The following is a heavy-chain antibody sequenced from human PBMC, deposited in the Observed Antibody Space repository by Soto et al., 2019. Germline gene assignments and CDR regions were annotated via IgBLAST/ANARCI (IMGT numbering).Heavy chain of an antibody. CDR2: IYYSGST. V-gene: IGHV4-39*01. Sequence: QLQLQESGPGLVKPSETLSLTCTVSGGSISSSSYYWGWIRQPPGEGLEWIGSIYYSGSTYYNPSLKSRVTISVDTSRNQLSLKLSSVTAADTAVYYCASDPLLYGDHHFDYWGQGTLVTVSS. CDR1: GGSISSSSYY. J-gene: IGHJ4*02. CDR3: ASDPLLYGDHHFDY. D-gene: IGHD4-17*01.